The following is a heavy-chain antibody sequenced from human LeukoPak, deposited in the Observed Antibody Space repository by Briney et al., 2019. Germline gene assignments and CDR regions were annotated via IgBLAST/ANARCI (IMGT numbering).Heavy chain of an antibody. CDR1: GFTFSSYS. Sequence: PGGSLRLSCAASGFTFSSYSMNWVRQAPGKGLEWVSYISTSSSAIYYADSVKGRFTISRDNAKNSLYLQMDSLRAEDTAVYYCARSPFDYWGQGTLVTVSS. J-gene: IGHJ4*02. V-gene: IGHV3-48*01. CDR3: ARSPFDY. CDR2: ISTSSSAI.